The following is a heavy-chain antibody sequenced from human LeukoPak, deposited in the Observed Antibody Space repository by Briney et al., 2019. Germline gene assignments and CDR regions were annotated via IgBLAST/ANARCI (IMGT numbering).Heavy chain of an antibody. D-gene: IGHD3-9*01. Sequence: GGSLRLSCAASGFTFSSYAMSWVRQAPGKGLEWVSAISGSGGSTYNADSVKGRFTISSDNSKNTLYLQMNSLRAEDTAVYYCATSSDLVSHLSWGQGTLVTVSS. CDR1: GFTFSSYA. CDR2: ISGSGGST. J-gene: IGHJ5*02. CDR3: ATSSDLVSHLS. V-gene: IGHV3-23*01.